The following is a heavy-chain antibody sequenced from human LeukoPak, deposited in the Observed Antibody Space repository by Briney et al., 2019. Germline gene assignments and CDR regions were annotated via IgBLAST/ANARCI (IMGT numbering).Heavy chain of an antibody. CDR2: IYHSGST. Sequence: SQTLSLTCTVSGGSISSGGYYWSWIRQPPGKGLEWIGYIYHSGSTYYNPSLKSRVTISVDRSKNQFSLKLSSVTAADTAVYYCARYGELERRFDYWGQGTLVTVSS. D-gene: IGHD1-1*01. J-gene: IGHJ4*02. CDR3: ARYGELERRFDY. V-gene: IGHV4-30-2*01. CDR1: GGSISSGGYY.